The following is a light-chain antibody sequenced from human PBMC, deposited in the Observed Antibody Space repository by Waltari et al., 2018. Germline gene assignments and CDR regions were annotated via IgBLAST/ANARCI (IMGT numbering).Light chain of an antibody. CDR3: AAWDDSLIWV. CDR2: TNN. J-gene: IGLJ3*02. CDR1: TSNIGSNT. Sequence: QSVLTQPPSASGTPGQRVTISCSGSTSNIGSNTFNWYRQLPGTAPKRLIYTNNQRPSGVPDRFSGSKSGTSASLAISGLQSEDEADYYCAAWDDSLIWVFGGGTKLTVL. V-gene: IGLV1-44*01.